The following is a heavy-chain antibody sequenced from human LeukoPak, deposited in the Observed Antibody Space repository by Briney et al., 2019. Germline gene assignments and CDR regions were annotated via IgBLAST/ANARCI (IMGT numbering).Heavy chain of an antibody. CDR1: GFTFSSYW. V-gene: IGHV3-74*01. Sequence: GGSLRLSCAASGFTFSSYWMHWVRQAPGKGLVWVSRINSDGSSTSYADSVKGRFTISRDNAKNTLYLQMNSLRAEDTAVYYCASGVGIAAAGTLHYYYYYYGMDVWGQGTTVTVSS. CDR3: ASGVGIAAAGTLHYYYYYYGMDV. J-gene: IGHJ6*02. CDR2: INSDGSST. D-gene: IGHD6-13*01.